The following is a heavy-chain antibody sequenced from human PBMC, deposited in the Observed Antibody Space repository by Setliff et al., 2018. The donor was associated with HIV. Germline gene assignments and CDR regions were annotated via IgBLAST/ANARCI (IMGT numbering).Heavy chain of an antibody. Sequence: SETLSLTCTVSGGSTSSGSYYWSWIRQPAGKGLEWIGRIYTSGSTNYNPSLKSRVTISVDTSKNQFSLKLSSVTAADTAVYYCAREYSSSWYRYFDYWGQGTLVTVS. D-gene: IGHD6-13*01. CDR2: IYTSGST. CDR1: GGSTSSGSYY. J-gene: IGHJ4*02. CDR3: AREYSSSWYRYFDY. V-gene: IGHV4-61*02.